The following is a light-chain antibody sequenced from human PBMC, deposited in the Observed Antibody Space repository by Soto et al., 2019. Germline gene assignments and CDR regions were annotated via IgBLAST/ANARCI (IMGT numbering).Light chain of an antibody. Sequence: QSALTQPPSASGSPGQTVTISCTGTSSDIGGYNYVSWYQQHPGKAPKLMIYEVNKRPSGVPDRFSGSKSGNTASLTVSGLQADDEADYYCNSYARSNNFDVLFGGGTKLTVL. V-gene: IGLV2-8*01. CDR1: SSDIGGYNY. CDR2: EVN. CDR3: NSYARSNNFDVL. J-gene: IGLJ2*01.